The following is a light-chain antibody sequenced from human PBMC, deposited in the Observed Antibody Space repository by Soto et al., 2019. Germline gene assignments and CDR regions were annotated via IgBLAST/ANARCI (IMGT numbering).Light chain of an antibody. CDR3: QQYGTSPPT. Sequence: EIVLTQSPGTLSLSPGERATLSCKASQSVSSNFLAWYQRTPGQAPRLLIYGASYRATDIPYRVSGSWSGKYFTLTITRLEPEYLAVYYCQQYGTSPPTFGQGTKVEI. J-gene: IGKJ1*01. CDR1: QSVSSNF. CDR2: GAS. V-gene: IGKV3-20*01.